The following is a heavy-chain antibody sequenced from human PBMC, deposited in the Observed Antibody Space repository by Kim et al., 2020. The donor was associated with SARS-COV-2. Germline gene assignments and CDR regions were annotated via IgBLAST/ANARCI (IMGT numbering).Heavy chain of an antibody. Sequence: GGSLRLSCAASGFTVSSNYMSWGRQAPGKGLEWVSVIYSGGSTYYADSVKGRFTISRDNSKNTLYLQMNSLRAEDTAVYYCARDLSPLWFGTTHYYYYGMDVCGQGTTVTVSS. CDR1: GFTVSSNY. J-gene: IGHJ6*02. CDR3: ARDLSPLWFGTTHYYYYGMDV. CDR2: IYSGGST. V-gene: IGHV3-53*01. D-gene: IGHD3-10*01.